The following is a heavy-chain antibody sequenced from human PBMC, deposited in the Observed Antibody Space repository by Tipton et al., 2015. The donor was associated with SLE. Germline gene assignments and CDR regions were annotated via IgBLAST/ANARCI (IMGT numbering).Heavy chain of an antibody. CDR3: ARDGGQRVISGTYDFYYYGLDV. V-gene: IGHV4-59*01. Sequence: TLSLTCTVSGAPISSSYWSWLRQPPGKGLEWIGLIYYSGSANYNPSLKSRVTISMDTSKNQFSLKVSSVTAADTAVYHCARDGGQRVISGTYDFYYYGLDVWGQGTTVTVSS. CDR2: IYYSGSA. CDR1: GAPISSSY. J-gene: IGHJ6*02. D-gene: IGHD6-13*01.